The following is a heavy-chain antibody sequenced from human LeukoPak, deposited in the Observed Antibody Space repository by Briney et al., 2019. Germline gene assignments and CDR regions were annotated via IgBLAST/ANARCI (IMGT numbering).Heavy chain of an antibody. J-gene: IGHJ6*02. V-gene: IGHV1-18*01. CDR3: ARDSYDFWSGYIFYYYGMDV. CDR1: GYTFTSYG. CDR2: ISAYNGNT. D-gene: IGHD3-3*01. Sequence: ASVKVSCKASGYTFTSYGISWVRQAPGQGLEWMGWISAYNGNTNYAQKLQGRVTMTTDTSTSTAYMELRSLRSDDTAVYYCARDSYDFWSGYIFYYYGMDVWGQGTTVTVSS.